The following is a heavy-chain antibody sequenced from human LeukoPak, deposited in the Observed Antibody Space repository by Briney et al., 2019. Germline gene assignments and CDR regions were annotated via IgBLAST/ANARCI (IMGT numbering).Heavy chain of an antibody. CDR2: ISYDGSNK. Sequence: GGSLRLSCAASGFTFSSYAMHWVRQAPGKGLEWVAVISYDGSNKYYADSVKGRFTISRDNSKNTLYLQMNSLRAEDTAVYYCARRDTAMVTYYYYYMDVWGKGTTVTVSS. CDR1: GFTFSSYA. CDR3: ARRDTAMVTYYYYYMDV. D-gene: IGHD5-18*01. J-gene: IGHJ6*03. V-gene: IGHV3-30*04.